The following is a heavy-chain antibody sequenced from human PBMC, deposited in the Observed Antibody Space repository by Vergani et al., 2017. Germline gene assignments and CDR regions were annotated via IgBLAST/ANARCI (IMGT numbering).Heavy chain of an antibody. V-gene: IGHV3-66*02. CDR1: GSTVSGNY. CDR3: AKFPPQYTYGPNYYYYYMDV. J-gene: IGHJ6*03. Sequence: ELQLVESGGGLVQPGGSLRLSCAASGSTVSGNYMTWVRHAPGKGLEWVSHIYSGDETYYADSVKGRVTISRNTSKNTLQHQINNLRVEDTAVYYCAKFPPQYTYGPNYYYYYMDVWGKGTTVTVSS. CDR2: IYSGDET. D-gene: IGHD5-18*01.